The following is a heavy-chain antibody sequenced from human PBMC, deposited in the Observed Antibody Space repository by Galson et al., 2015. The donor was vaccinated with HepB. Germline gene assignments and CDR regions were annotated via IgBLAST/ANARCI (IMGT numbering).Heavy chain of an antibody. Sequence: SVKVSCKASGHTFTGYYMHWVRQAPGQGLEWMGWINPNSGGTNYAQKFQGWVTMTRDTSISTAYMELSRLRSDDTAVYYCARGVWFGAKYNAAGKNWFDPWGQGTLVTVAS. D-gene: IGHD3-10*01. CDR3: ARGVWFGAKYNAAGKNWFDP. J-gene: IGHJ5*02. V-gene: IGHV1-2*04. CDR2: INPNSGGT. CDR1: GHTFTGYY.